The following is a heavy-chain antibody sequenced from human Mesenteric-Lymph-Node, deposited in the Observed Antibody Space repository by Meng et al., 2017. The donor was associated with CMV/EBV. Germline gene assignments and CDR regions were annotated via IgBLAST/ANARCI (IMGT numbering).Heavy chain of an antibody. J-gene: IGHJ5*02. Sequence: SETLSLTCRVSGVSLSSRTHNWGWIRQPPGKGLEWIGSIYYGGSSYYNPSLKSRVTISVDTSENQFSLNLESVTAADTAVYYCASPIAVTGTRVWFDPWGQGTLVTVS. CDR2: IYYGGSS. CDR1: GVSLSSRTHN. V-gene: IGHV4-39*01. D-gene: IGHD6-19*01. CDR3: ASPIAVTGTRVWFDP.